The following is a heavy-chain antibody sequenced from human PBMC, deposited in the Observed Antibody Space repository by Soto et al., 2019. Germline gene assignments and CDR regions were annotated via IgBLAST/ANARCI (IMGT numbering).Heavy chain of an antibody. V-gene: IGHV3-48*03. CDR1: GFTFSSYE. J-gene: IGHJ4*02. Sequence: PGGSLRLSCAASGFTFSSYEVNWVRQAPGKGLEWVSYISSSGSTIYYADSVKGRFTISRDNAKNSLYLQMNSLRAEDTAVYYCGKTLGVVDYWGQGTLVTVYS. CDR3: GKTLGVVDY. CDR2: ISSSGSTI. D-gene: IGHD2-15*01.